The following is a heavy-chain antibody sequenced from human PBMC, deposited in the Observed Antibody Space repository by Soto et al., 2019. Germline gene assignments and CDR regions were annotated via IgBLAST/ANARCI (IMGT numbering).Heavy chain of an antibody. Sequence: SQTLSLTCAISGDSVSSNSAAWNWIRQSPSRGLEWLGRTYYRSKWYNDYAVSVKSRITINPDTSKNQFSLQLNSVTPEDTAVYYCARDYGGWQRYYYYYGMDVWGQGTTVTVSS. J-gene: IGHJ6*02. CDR3: ARDYGGWQRYYYYYGMDV. CDR2: TYYRSKWYN. CDR1: GDSVSSNSAA. V-gene: IGHV6-1*01. D-gene: IGHD4-17*01.